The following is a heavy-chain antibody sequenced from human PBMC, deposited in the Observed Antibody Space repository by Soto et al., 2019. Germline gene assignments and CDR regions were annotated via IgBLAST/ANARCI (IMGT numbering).Heavy chain of an antibody. V-gene: IGHV5-10-1*01. CDR2: IDPSDSYT. D-gene: IGHD3-10*01. CDR1: GYSFTSYW. CDR3: ASFTMVRGVKDYYYGMDV. J-gene: IGHJ6*02. Sequence: GESLKISCKGSGYSFTSYWISWVRQMPGKGLEWMGRIDPSDSYTNYSPSFQGHVTISADKSISTAYLQWSSLKASDTAMYYFASFTMVRGVKDYYYGMDVWGQGTTVTVSS.